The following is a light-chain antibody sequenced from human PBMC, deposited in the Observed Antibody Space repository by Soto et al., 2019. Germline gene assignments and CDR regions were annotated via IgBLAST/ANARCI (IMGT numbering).Light chain of an antibody. CDR2: DAS. CDR1: QSISTY. V-gene: IGKV3-11*01. Sequence: EVLLTQSPVTLSFAPGQRATLSCRASQSISTYLAWYQVKPGQAPRLLIYDASSRATGVPARFSGSGSGTDFSLTISSLEPEDVAVYYCQQRSQWPPMTFGQGTRLAI. CDR3: QQRSQWPPMT. J-gene: IGKJ5*01.